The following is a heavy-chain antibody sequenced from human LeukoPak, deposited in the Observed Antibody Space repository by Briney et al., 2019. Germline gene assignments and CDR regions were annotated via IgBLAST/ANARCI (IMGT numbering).Heavy chain of an antibody. J-gene: IGHJ4*02. CDR2: IRGSGGGT. Sequence: PGGSLRLSCAASGFTFSSYAMSWVRQAPGKGLEWVSAIRGSGGGTYYADSVKGRFTISRDNSKNTLYLQMNSLRAEDTAVYYCATRGTYYYDNSGYWGFDYWGQGTLVTVSS. D-gene: IGHD3-22*01. V-gene: IGHV3-23*01. CDR3: ATRGTYYYDNSGYWGFDY. CDR1: GFTFSSYA.